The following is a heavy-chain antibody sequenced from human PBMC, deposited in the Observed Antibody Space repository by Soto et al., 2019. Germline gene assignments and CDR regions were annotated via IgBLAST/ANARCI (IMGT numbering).Heavy chain of an antibody. D-gene: IGHD3-22*01. J-gene: IGHJ5*02. Sequence: GSSGKVSCKASGYTFTGYHMQWVRQDPGQGLEWMGWINPNSGGTNYAQKFQGRVTMTRDTSISTAYMELSRLRFDDTAVYYCARDYPPDYYDSSGYYFGGWFDLWGQGTLVTVSS. CDR1: GYTFTGYH. V-gene: IGHV1-2*02. CDR2: INPNSGGT. CDR3: ARDYPPDYYDSSGYYFGGWFDL.